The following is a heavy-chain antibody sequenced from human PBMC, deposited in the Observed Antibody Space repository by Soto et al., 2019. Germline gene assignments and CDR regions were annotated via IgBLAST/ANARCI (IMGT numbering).Heavy chain of an antibody. V-gene: IGHV4-34*01. J-gene: IGHJ6*02. CDR2: INHRGST. Sequence: SETLSLTCAVYGGSFSGYYWSWIRQPPGKGLEWIGEINHRGSTNYNPSIKSRVTISVDTSKNQFSLKLSSVTAADTAVYYCARVTGRYYYGMDVWGQGTTVTVSS. CDR3: ARVTGRYYYGMDV. CDR1: GGSFSGYY.